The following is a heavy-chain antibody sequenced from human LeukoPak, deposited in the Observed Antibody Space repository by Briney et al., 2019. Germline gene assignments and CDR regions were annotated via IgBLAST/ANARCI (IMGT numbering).Heavy chain of an antibody. Sequence: KTSETLSLTCTVSGGSISSYYWNWIRQPAGKGLEWIGRIYTSGSTNYNPSLKSRVSMSVDTSKNQFSLKLSSVTAADTAVYYCARSMVRGVIVDYWGQGTLVTVSS. V-gene: IGHV4-4*07. CDR1: GGSISSYY. J-gene: IGHJ4*02. CDR2: IYTSGST. D-gene: IGHD3-10*01. CDR3: ARSMVRGVIVDY.